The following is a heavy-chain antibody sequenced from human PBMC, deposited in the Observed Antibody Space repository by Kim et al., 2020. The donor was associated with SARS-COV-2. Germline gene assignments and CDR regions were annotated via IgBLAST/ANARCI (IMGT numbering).Heavy chain of an antibody. CDR3: ARGGGAGDY. V-gene: IGHV3-33*01. J-gene: IGHJ4*02. D-gene: IGHD3-16*01. Sequence: GSNKYYADSMKVRFTISRDNSKNTLYLQMNSLRAEDTAVYYCARGGGAGDYWGQGTLVTVSS. CDR2: GSNK.